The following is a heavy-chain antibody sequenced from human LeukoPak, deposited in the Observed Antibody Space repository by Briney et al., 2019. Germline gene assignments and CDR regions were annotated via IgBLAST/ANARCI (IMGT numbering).Heavy chain of an antibody. Sequence: PSETLSLTCTVSGGSISSGGHYWSWIRQHPGKGLKWIGYIYYTATTYYNPSLKSRVTISIDTSKKQFYLNLRSVTAADTAVYYCARTVSGYHLDYWGQGTLVTVSS. CDR2: IYYTATT. CDR1: GGSISSGGHY. J-gene: IGHJ4*02. V-gene: IGHV4-31*03. D-gene: IGHD3-9*01. CDR3: ARTVSGYHLDY.